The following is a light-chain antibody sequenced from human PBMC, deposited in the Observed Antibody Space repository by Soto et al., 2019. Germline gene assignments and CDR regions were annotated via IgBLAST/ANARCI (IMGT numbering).Light chain of an antibody. V-gene: IGKV3-15*01. J-gene: IGKJ1*01. CDR1: QSVSVN. CDR3: QHYNNWPPWT. Sequence: IVMTQSPATLSASPGERATLSCRASQSVSVNLAWYQQNPGQAPRLLIYGASTRATGIPARFSGSGSGTEFTLTISSLQSEDFAVYYCQHYNNWPPWTFGQGTKVEIK. CDR2: GAS.